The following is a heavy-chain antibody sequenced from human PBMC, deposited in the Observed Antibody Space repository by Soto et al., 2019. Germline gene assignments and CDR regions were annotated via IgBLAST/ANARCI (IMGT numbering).Heavy chain of an antibody. CDR3: VKDYMGGGDY. V-gene: IGHV3-64D*06. CDR1: GFTFRGYA. J-gene: IGHJ4*02. D-gene: IGHD1-26*01. Sequence: GGSLRLSCSASGFTFRGYAMNWIRQAPGKGLEYGSAITSNGGSTYYADSVNGRFTSSIDNSKNTLYLQMSSLRPEDTAVYYCVKDYMGGGDYWVQGTLATVSS. CDR2: ITSNGGST.